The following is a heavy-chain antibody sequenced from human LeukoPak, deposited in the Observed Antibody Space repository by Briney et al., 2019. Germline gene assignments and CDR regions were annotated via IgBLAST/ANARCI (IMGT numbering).Heavy chain of an antibody. CDR2: IYYSGST. CDR1: RGSISSYY. CDR3: ARARNRYSYADY. Sequence: PSETLSLTCTVSRGSISSYYWSWIRQPPGKGLEWIGYIYYSGSTNYNPSLKSRVTISVDTSKNQFSLKLSSVTAADTAVYYCARARNRYSYADYWGQGTLVTVSS. V-gene: IGHV4-59*01. D-gene: IGHD5-18*01. J-gene: IGHJ4*02.